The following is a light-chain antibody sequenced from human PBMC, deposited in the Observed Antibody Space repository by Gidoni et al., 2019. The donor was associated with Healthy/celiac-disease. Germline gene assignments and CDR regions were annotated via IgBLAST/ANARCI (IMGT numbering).Light chain of an antibody. Sequence: QSVLTPPPSASGTPGQRVTISCSGSSSNIGSNYVYWYQQLPGTAPKLLIYRNNQRPPGVPDRFSGSKSGTSASLAISGLRSEDEADYYCAAWDDSLSVVSGGGTKLTVL. CDR2: RNN. V-gene: IGLV1-47*01. CDR1: SSNIGSNY. CDR3: AAWDDSLSVV. J-gene: IGLJ2*01.